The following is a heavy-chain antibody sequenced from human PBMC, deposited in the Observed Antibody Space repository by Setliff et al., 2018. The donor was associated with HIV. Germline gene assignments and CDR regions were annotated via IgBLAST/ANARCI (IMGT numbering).Heavy chain of an antibody. CDR2: IYHSGST. V-gene: IGHV4-38-2*01. CDR1: GGSFSDYY. CDR3: ARAGMGALRSLFDY. Sequence: SETLSLTCAVFGGSFSDYYWGWIRQPPGKGLEWIASIYHSGSTYYNPSLKSRVIISVDTSKNQFSLKLNSVTAADTAIYYCARAGMGALRSLFDYRGQGTLVTVSS. J-gene: IGHJ4*02. D-gene: IGHD1-26*01.